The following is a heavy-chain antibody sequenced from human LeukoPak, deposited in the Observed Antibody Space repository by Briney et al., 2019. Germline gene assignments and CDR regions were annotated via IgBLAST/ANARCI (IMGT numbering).Heavy chain of an antibody. D-gene: IGHD6-19*01. Sequence: GGSLRLSCAASGFTYNNHWMSWVRQAPGKGLEWVGNIKEDGSQKYYAGSVKGRFTISRDNAKNSLYLQMNSLRVEDTAVYYCARDGGWGWDYWGQGTLVTVSS. CDR1: GFTYNNHW. J-gene: IGHJ4*02. CDR3: ARDGGWGWDY. V-gene: IGHV3-7*01. CDR2: IKEDGSQK.